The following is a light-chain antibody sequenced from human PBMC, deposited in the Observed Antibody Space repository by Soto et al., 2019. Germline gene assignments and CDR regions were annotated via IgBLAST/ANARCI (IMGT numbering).Light chain of an antibody. CDR1: SSNIGSNT. Sequence: QSVLTRPPSASGTPGQTVIISCSGSSSNIGSNTVNWYQQLPGTAPKLLIFSNSQRPSGVPDRFSGSRSGTSASLPITGVQSEDEAHYYCAAWDDGLNALVFGGGTKVTVL. CDR3: AAWDDGLNALV. CDR2: SNS. V-gene: IGLV1-44*01. J-gene: IGLJ2*01.